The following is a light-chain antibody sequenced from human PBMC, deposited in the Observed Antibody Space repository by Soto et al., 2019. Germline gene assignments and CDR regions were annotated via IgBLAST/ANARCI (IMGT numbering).Light chain of an antibody. V-gene: IGLV2-14*01. Sequence: SALTQPASVSGSPGQSITISCIGTSSDVGGYNYVSWHQQHPGKAPKLMIYNVSNRPSGVSNRFAGSKSGNTASLTISGLQAEDEADYYCSSYTSSSTWVFGGGTQLTVL. CDR2: NVS. CDR1: SSDVGGYNY. CDR3: SSYTSSSTWV. J-gene: IGLJ3*02.